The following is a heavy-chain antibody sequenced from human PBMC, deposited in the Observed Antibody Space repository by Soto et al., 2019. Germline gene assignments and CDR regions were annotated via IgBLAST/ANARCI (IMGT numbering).Heavy chain of an antibody. V-gene: IGHV4-39*01. D-gene: IGHD6-13*01. J-gene: IGHJ4*02. CDR3: ARHWGRGAAGTCYN. CDR1: GGSISSGGYY. Sequence: PSETLSLTCTVSGGSISSGGYYWSWIRQHPGKGLEWIGTIYLSGSTYYNPSLKSRVTLSVDTSMNQFSLQLSSVTAADTAVYYCARHWGRGAAGTCYNWGQGTLVTVSS. CDR2: IYLSGST.